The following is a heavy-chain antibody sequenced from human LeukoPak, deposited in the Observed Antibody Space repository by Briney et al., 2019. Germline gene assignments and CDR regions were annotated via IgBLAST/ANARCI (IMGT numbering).Heavy chain of an antibody. CDR2: ISAYNGNT. Sequence: ASVKVSCKASGYTFTSYGISWVRQAPGQGLEWMGWISAYNGNTNYAQKLQGRVTMTTDTSTSTAYMELRSLRSDDTAVYYCARGPHRYYDFWSGYIDYWGQGTLVTVSS. J-gene: IGHJ4*02. CDR3: ARGPHRYYDFWSGYIDY. V-gene: IGHV1-18*01. CDR1: GYTFTSYG. D-gene: IGHD3-3*01.